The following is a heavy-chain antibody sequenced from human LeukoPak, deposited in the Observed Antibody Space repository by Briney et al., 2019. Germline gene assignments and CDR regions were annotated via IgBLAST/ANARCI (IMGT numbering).Heavy chain of an antibody. Sequence: PGGSLRLSCAASGFTFSTYTMNWVRQAPGKWLEWVSSISSIGSTIYYADSVKGRFTISRDNARNSLYLQMNSLRVEDTAVYYCARDLGATIFDFDYWGQGTLVTVSS. CDR3: ARDLGATIFDFDY. CDR2: ISSIGSTI. D-gene: IGHD1-26*01. J-gene: IGHJ4*02. V-gene: IGHV3-48*01. CDR1: GFTFSTYT.